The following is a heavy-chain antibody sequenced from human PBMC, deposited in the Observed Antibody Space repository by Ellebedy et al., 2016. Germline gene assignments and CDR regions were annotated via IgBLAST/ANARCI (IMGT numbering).Heavy chain of an antibody. CDR3: ARDLLEVSTIGFEY. CDR2: IYHSGST. J-gene: IGHJ4*02. Sequence: SETLSLXXSVSGGSISSSHYYWGWIRQPPGKGLEWIGSIYHSGSTYQHPSLKSRVTISVDTSKNQFSLKLSSLTAADTAVYYCARDLLEVSTIGFEYWGQGILVTVSS. V-gene: IGHV4-39*07. D-gene: IGHD5-24*01. CDR1: GGSISSSHYY.